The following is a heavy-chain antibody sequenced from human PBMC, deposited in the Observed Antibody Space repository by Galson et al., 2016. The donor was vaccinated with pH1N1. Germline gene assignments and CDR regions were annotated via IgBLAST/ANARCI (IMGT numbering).Heavy chain of an antibody. J-gene: IGHJ6*02. CDR3: ARGRIDSAGSGSYYSNYYYGMDV. CDR2: IYTSGST. D-gene: IGHD3-10*01. V-gene: IGHV4-61*09. Sequence: LSLTCTVSGDSMTSGFYYWSWIRQPAGKGLEYIGYIYTSGSTNYSPSLKSRLTISVDTSKNQVSLKLSSVTAADTAVYYCARGRIDSAGSGSYYSNYYYGMDVWGQGTTVTVSS. CDR1: GDSMTSGFYY.